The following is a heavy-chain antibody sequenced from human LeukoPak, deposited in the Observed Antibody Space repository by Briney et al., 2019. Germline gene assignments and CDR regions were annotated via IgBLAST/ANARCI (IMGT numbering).Heavy chain of an antibody. D-gene: IGHD2-15*01. V-gene: IGHV3-7*01. CDR3: ARAGVVATPGWFDP. Sequence: GGSLRLSCAASGFTFATYWMTWVRQAPGKGLELVANIKEDGSEKYYVDSVKGRFTISRDNAKNSLYLQMNSLRAEDTAVYYCARAGVVATPGWFDPWGQGTLVTVSS. J-gene: IGHJ5*02. CDR2: IKEDGSEK. CDR1: GFTFATYW.